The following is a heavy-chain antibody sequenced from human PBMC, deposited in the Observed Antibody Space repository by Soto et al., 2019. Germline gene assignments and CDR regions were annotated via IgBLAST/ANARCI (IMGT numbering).Heavy chain of an antibody. D-gene: IGHD4-17*01. Sequence: SETLSLTCTVSGDSISSGTYYWSWIRQYPGKGLEWIGYIYYSGSTYYNPSLKSRVTISVDTSKNQFSLRLSSVTAADTAVYYCARCLYGDYVSDVWFDPWGQGTLVTVSS. V-gene: IGHV4-31*03. J-gene: IGHJ5*02. CDR3: ARCLYGDYVSDVWFDP. CDR2: IYYSGST. CDR1: GDSISSGTYY.